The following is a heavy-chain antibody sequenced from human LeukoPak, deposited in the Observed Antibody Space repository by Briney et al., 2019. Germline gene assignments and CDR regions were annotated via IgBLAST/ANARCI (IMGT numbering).Heavy chain of an antibody. CDR3: ARYRSSGWDTIPYFDY. J-gene: IGHJ4*02. Sequence: GGSLRLSCAASGFTFSSHSMNWVRQAPGKGLEWVSSISSSSSYIYYADSVKGRFTISRDNAKNSLYLQMNSLRAEDTAVYYCARYRSSGWDTIPYFDYWGQGTLVTVSS. CDR1: GFTFSSHS. CDR2: ISSSSSYI. V-gene: IGHV3-21*01. D-gene: IGHD6-19*01.